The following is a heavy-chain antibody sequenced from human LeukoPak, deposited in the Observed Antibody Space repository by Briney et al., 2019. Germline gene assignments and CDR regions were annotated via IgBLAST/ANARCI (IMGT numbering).Heavy chain of an antibody. J-gene: IGHJ1*01. D-gene: IGHD6-19*01. CDR2: IHPNSGGT. V-gene: IGHV1-2*02. Sequence: ASVKVSCKASGYTFTDYYLHWVRQAPGQGLEWMGWIHPNSGGTNYAQKFQGRVAMTRDTSISTAYMELSSLRSDVTAVYYCARLAAVPGWGQGTLVTVSS. CDR1: GYTFTDYY. CDR3: ARLAAVPG.